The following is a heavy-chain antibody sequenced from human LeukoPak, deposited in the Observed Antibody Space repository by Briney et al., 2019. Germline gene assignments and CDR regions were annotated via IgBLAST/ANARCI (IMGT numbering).Heavy chain of an antibody. J-gene: IGHJ4*02. CDR3: ARRSGMVRGVIITSLPHFDY. V-gene: IGHV4-34*01. D-gene: IGHD3-10*01. CDR2: INHSGST. CDR1: GGSFSGYY. Sequence: SSETLSLTCAVYGGSFSGYYWSWIRQPPGKGLEWIGEINHSGSTNYNPSLKSRVTISVDTSKSQFSLKLSSVTAADTAVYYCARRSGMVRGVIITSLPHFDYWGQGTLVTVSS.